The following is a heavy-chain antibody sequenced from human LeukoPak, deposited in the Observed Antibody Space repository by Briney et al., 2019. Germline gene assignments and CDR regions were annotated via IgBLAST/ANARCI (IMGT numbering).Heavy chain of an antibody. V-gene: IGHV5-51*01. CDR1: GYIFTSYW. CDR2: IYPGNSDT. CDR3: ARYSTYVDY. D-gene: IGHD2/OR15-2a*01. J-gene: IGHJ4*02. Sequence: GESLKISCKGSGYIFTSYWVAWVRQLPGKGLEWMGIIYPGNSDTRYSPAFQGQVTISADKSISTAYLQWSSLKASDTAMFYCARYSTYVDYWGQGTLVTVSS.